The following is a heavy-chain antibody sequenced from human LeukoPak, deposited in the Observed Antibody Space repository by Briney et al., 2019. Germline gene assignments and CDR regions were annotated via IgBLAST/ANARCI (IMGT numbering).Heavy chain of an antibody. CDR3: AIDEYGLYTNAFDI. V-gene: IGHV1-18*01. CDR1: GYTFTSYG. CDR2: ISAYNGNT. J-gene: IGHJ3*02. Sequence: ASVKVSCKASGYTFTSYGISWVRQAPGQGLEWMGWISAYNGNTNYAQKLQGRVTMTTDTSTSTAYMELRSLRSDDTAVYYCAIDEYGLYTNAFDIWGQGTMVTVSS. D-gene: IGHD3-3*01.